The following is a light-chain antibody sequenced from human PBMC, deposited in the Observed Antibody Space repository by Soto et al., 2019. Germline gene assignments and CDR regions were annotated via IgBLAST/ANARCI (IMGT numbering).Light chain of an antibody. CDR2: EVT. CDR3: SSYTSNNTRV. V-gene: IGLV2-14*01. J-gene: IGLJ3*02. CDR1: SSDIGGYDY. Sequence: QSVLTQPASVSGSPGQSITVSCTGTSSDIGGYDYVSWYQHNPGKAPKLMIYEVTNRPSGISYRFSGSKSGNTASLTISGLQAEDEAEYYCSSYTSNNTRVFGGGTKLTVL.